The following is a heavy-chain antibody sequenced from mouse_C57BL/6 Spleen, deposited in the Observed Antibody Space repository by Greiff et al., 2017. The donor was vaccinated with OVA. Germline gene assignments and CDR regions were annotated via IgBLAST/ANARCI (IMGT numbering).Heavy chain of an antibody. J-gene: IGHJ4*01. CDR2: IHPNSGST. D-gene: IGHD1-1*01. CDR1: GYTFTSYW. Sequence: QVHVKQPGAELVKPGASVKLSCKASGYTFTSYWMHWVKQRPGQGLEWIGMIHPNSGSTNYNEKFKSKATLTVDKSSSTAYMQLSSLTSEDSAVYYCARDYYGSIQYYYAMDYWGQGTSVTVSS. CDR3: ARDYYGSIQYYYAMDY. V-gene: IGHV1-64*01.